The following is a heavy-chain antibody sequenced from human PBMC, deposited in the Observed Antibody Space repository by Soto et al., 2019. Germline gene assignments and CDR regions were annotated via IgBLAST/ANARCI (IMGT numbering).Heavy chain of an antibody. V-gene: IGHV4-34*01. D-gene: IGHD5-12*01. CDR3: ARAGVATIYPGNNWFDP. Sequence: PSETLSLTCAVYGGSFGGYYWTWIRQPPGTGLEWIGEINHSGSTNYNPSLKSRVTISIDRSKNQFSLNLSSVTAADTAMYYCARAGVATIYPGNNWFDPWGQGTLVTVSS. CDR1: GGSFGGYY. J-gene: IGHJ5*02. CDR2: INHSGST.